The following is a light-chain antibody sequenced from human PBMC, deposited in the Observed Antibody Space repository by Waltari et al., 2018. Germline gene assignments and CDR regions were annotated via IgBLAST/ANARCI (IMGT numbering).Light chain of an antibody. CDR1: QSVSSN. CDR3: QQYNNWPPSWT. V-gene: IGKV3-15*01. Sequence: EIAMTQSPATLSVSPGERATLSCRASQSVSSNLAWYQQTPGQAPRLLIYGASTRATGIPARFSGSGSGTEFTLTISSLQSEDFAVYYCQQYNNWPPSWTFGQGTKVEIK. CDR2: GAS. J-gene: IGKJ1*01.